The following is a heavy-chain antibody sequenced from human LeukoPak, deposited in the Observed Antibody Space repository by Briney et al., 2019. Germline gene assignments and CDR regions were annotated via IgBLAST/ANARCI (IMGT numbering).Heavy chain of an antibody. V-gene: IGHV3-7*01. J-gene: IGHJ4*02. Sequence: EGSLRLSCAASGFTFRNYWMSWVRQAPGKGLEWVANINQDGSEKYYVDSVKGRFTISRDNAKNSLYLQMSSLRAEDTAVYYCARRDTSGWYYFDYWGQGTLVTVSS. CDR2: INQDGSEK. CDR3: ARRDTSGWYYFDY. D-gene: IGHD6-19*01. CDR1: GFTFRNYW.